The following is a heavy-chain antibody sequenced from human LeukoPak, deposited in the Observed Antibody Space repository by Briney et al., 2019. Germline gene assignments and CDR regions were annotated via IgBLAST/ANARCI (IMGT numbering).Heavy chain of an antibody. J-gene: IGHJ4*02. CDR1: GGSISSGGYY. CDR2: IYYSGST. Sequence: SQTLSLTRTVSGGSISSGGYYWSWIRQHPGKGLEWIGYIYYSGSTYYNPSLKSRVTISVDTSKNQFSLKLSSVTAADTAVYYCAREPHRGIDYWGQGTLVTVSS. CDR3: AREPHRGIDY. V-gene: IGHV4-31*03.